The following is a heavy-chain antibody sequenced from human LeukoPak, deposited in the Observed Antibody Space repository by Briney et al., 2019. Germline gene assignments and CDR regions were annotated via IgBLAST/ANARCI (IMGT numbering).Heavy chain of an antibody. CDR3: ARDLGY. D-gene: IGHD3-16*01. V-gene: IGHV3-66*01. CDR1: GSTVSNYY. Sequence: GASLRLSCAASGSTVSNYYMSFVRHAPGKGLEWVSVIYSGGSTYYTDSVKGRFTISRDNSKNSLYLQMNSLRAEDTAVYYCARDLGYWGQGTLVTVSS. J-gene: IGHJ4*02. CDR2: IYSGGST.